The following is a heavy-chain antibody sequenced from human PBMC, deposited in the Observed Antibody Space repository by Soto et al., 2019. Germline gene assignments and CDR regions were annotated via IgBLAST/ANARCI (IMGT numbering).Heavy chain of an antibody. Sequence: GGPLRLSGAAPVFTVSTYALSWVRQAPGKGLEWVSAISANGQGIYYADSVRGRFTISRDNSKNTIFLHMDSLRAEDTAVYYCAKDRNYPRDQFHYWGQGTLVTVSS. CDR2: ISANGQGI. J-gene: IGHJ4*02. CDR1: VFTVSTYA. CDR3: AKDRNYPRDQFHY. D-gene: IGHD1-7*01. V-gene: IGHV3-23*01.